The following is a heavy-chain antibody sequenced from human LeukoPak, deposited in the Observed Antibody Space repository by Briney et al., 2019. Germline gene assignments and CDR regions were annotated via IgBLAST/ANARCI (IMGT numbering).Heavy chain of an antibody. CDR3: ARPLFWNGYYSRDYYYGLDV. V-gene: IGHV4-59*01. Sequence: SETLSLTCTVSGGSISSYYWGWIRQPPGKGLEXXXXXXXXGITNFNPALRSRRALSVDTSKNQFSLQLLSVTSADTAVYSCARPLFWNGYYSRDYYYGLDVWGQGTTVTVSS. J-gene: IGHJ6*02. CDR1: GGSISSYY. D-gene: IGHD3-3*01. CDR2: XXXXGIT.